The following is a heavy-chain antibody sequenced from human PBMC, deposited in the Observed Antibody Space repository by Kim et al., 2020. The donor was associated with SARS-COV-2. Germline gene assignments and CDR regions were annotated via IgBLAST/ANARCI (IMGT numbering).Heavy chain of an antibody. J-gene: IGHJ4*01. CDR1: GYAFSDYS. CDR2: INPNTGDA. D-gene: IGHD6-25*01. Sequence: VSVKVSCKASGYAFSDYSIHWVRQAPGQGLEWMGWINPNTGDAHYAQKFQGWVTITRDTSISTAYMEVTSLKSDDTAVYYCARDLGGFDSSGYFCYWGQGTLVTVSS. CDR3: ARDLGGFDSSGYFCY. V-gene: IGHV1-2*04.